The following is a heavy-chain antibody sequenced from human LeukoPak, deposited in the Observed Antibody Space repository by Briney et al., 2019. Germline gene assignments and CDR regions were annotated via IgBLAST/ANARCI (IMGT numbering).Heavy chain of an antibody. D-gene: IGHD6-19*01. CDR3: ARSIAVAGTLTGGY. J-gene: IGHJ4*02. Sequence: GGSLILSCAASGFTFSSYSMNWVRQAPGKGLEWVSSISSSSSYIYYADSVKGRFTISRDNAKNSLYLQMNSLRAEDTAVYYCARSIAVAGTLTGGYWGQGTLVTVSS. CDR2: ISSSSSYI. CDR1: GFTFSSYS. V-gene: IGHV3-21*01.